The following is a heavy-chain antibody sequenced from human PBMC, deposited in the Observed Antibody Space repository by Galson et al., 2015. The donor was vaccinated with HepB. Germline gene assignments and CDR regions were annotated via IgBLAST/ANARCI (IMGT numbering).Heavy chain of an antibody. Sequence: QSGAEVKKPGESLRISCKGSGCSFTSYWISWVRQMPGKGLEWMGRIDPSDSYTNYSPSFQVHVTISDDKSISRAYLQWSSLKASDTAMYYCARLDTIQLWYAFDIWGQVTMFTVSS. CDR3: ARLDTIQLWYAFDI. CDR1: GCSFTSYW. J-gene: IGHJ3*02. CDR2: IDPSDSYT. V-gene: IGHV5-10-1*01. D-gene: IGHD5-18*01.